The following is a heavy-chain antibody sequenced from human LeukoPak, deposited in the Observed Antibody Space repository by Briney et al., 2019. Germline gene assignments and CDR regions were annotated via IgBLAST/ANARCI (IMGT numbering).Heavy chain of an antibody. J-gene: IGHJ3*01. CDR2: INPNSGGT. V-gene: IGHV1-2*02. CDR1: GYTFTGYY. CDR3: ARSADDTFDV. D-gene: IGHD6-19*01. Sequence: ASVKVSCEVSGYTFTGYYMHWVRQAPGQGLEWMGWINPNSGGTKYAQKFQGRVTLTRDTSISTAYMELSRLRSDNTAVYYCARSADDTFDVWGQGTMVTVSS.